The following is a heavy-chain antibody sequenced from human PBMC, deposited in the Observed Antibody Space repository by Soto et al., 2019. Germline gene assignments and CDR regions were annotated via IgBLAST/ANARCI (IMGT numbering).Heavy chain of an antibody. CDR2: IYTSGST. D-gene: IGHD1-26*01. CDR1: GCAISSYY. V-gene: IGHV4-4*07. CDR3: ARTVGATTEPFDY. Sequence: SETLSLTCTVSGCAISSYYWRWIRHPAGKGLEWIGRIYTSGSTNYNPSLKSRVTMSVDTSKNQFSLKLSSVTAADKAVYYCARTVGATTEPFDYWGQGTLVNVSS. J-gene: IGHJ4*02.